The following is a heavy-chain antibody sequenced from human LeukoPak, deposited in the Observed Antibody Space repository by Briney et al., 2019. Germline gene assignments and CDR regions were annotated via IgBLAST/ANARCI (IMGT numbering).Heavy chain of an antibody. Sequence: RASVKASCKASGYTFTGYYMHWVRQAPGQGLEWMGWINPNSGGTNYAQKFQGRVTMTRDTSISTAYMELSRLRSDDTAVYYCARGDGVNYYDSSGFQHWGQGTLVTVSS. CDR1: GYTFTGYY. D-gene: IGHD3-22*01. CDR3: ARGDGVNYYDSSGFQH. V-gene: IGHV1-2*02. CDR2: INPNSGGT. J-gene: IGHJ1*01.